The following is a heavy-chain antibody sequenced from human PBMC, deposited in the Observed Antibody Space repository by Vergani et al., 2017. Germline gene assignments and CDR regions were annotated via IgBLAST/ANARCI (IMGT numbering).Heavy chain of an antibody. Sequence: QVQLQESGPRLVKPSETLSLTCTVSGGSISSDSYYWGWIRQPPGKGLEWIGTIYSGGSTYYNPSLESRVTMSVDTSKSQFSLKLSSVTAADTAVYYCARERIAAAVNWFDPWGQGTLVTVSS. CDR3: ARERIAAAVNWFDP. V-gene: IGHV4-39*07. CDR2: IYSGGST. J-gene: IGHJ5*02. CDR1: GGSISSDSYY. D-gene: IGHD6-13*01.